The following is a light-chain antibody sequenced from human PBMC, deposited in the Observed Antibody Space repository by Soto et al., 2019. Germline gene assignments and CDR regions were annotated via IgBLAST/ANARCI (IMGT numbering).Light chain of an antibody. CDR1: RDVGSD. CDR2: AAS. CDR3: LQDYNYPRT. Sequence: IQMTQSPSSLSASVGEKIIITCRASRDVGSDVSWYQQKPGKAPKLLIYAASSLQSGVPSRFSGSGSGTDFTLTISSLQPEDFATYYCLQDYNYPRTFGGGTKVDIK. J-gene: IGKJ4*01. V-gene: IGKV1-6*01.